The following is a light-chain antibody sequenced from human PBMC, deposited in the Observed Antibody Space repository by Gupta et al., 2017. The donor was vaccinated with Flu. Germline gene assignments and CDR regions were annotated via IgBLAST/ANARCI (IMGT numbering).Light chain of an antibody. Sequence: SLGERATINCKSSQSVLYSSNNKNYLAWYQQKPGQPPKLLIYWASTRESGVPDRFSGSGSGTDFTLTISSLQAEDVAVYYCQQDDSTRLTFGHGTKVDIK. CDR3: QQDDSTRLT. CDR1: QSVLYSSNNKNY. CDR2: WAS. J-gene: IGKJ3*01. V-gene: IGKV4-1*01.